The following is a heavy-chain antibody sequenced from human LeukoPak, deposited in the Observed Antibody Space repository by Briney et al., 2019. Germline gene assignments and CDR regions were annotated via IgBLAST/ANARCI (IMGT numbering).Heavy chain of an antibody. V-gene: IGHV3-21*01. J-gene: IGHJ6*03. CDR2: ISSSSSYI. D-gene: IGHD3-3*01. CDR3: ARDRVTIFGVVIINDYYYYMDV. Sequence: PGGSLRLSCAASGFTFSSYSMNWVRQAPGKGLEGVSSISSSSSYIYYADSVKGRFTISRDNAKNSLYLQMNSLRAEDTAVYYCARDRVTIFGVVIINDYYYYMDVWGKGTTVTVSS. CDR1: GFTFSSYS.